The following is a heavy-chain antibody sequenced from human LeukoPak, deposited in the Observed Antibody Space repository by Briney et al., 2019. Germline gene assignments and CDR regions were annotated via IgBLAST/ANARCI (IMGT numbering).Heavy chain of an antibody. Sequence: GGSLRLSCAVSGLTFSSSWMHWVRQAPGKGLEWVTLISYDGSNKYYADSVKGRFTISRDNSKNTLYLQMNSLRAEDTAVYYCVRGEYYYDSSGRGFDLWGRGTLVTVSS. CDR1: GLTFSSSW. CDR3: VRGEYYYDSSGRGFDL. V-gene: IGHV3-30*03. D-gene: IGHD3-22*01. J-gene: IGHJ2*01. CDR2: ISYDGSNK.